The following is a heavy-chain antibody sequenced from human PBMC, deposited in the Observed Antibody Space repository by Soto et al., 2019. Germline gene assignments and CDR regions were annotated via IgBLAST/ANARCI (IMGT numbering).Heavy chain of an antibody. CDR3: ARPSVPSIPGTTPHAVDI. J-gene: IGHJ3*02. CDR2: IIPIFGTV. Sequence: QVQLVQSGPEVKEPGSSVKVSCKASGCTYRSYAITWVRQAPGHGLESMGGIIPIFGTVNYAKKFQGRVTITADESTRTAYLEPSSLRSDDPAVYYCARPSVPSIPGTTPHAVDIWGQGTKVTVSS. D-gene: IGHD1-20*01. CDR1: GCTYRSYA. V-gene: IGHV1-69*01.